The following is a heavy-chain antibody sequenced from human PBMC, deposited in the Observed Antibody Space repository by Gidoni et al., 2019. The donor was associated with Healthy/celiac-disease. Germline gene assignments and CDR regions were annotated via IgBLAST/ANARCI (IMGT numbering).Heavy chain of an antibody. D-gene: IGHD1-1*01. V-gene: IGHV4-38-2*02. CDR1: GYSISSGYY. J-gene: IGHJ4*02. CDR3: ARSIPGTTI. Sequence: QVQLQESGPGLVTPSETLSLTCTVSGYSISSGYYWGWIRQPPGKGLEWIGSIYHSGSTYYNPSLKSRVTISVDTSKNQFSLKLSSVTAADTAVYYCARSIPGTTIWGQGTLVTVSS. CDR2: IYHSGST.